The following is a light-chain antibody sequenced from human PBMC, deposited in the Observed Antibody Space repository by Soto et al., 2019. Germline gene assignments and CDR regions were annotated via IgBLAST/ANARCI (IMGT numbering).Light chain of an antibody. J-gene: IGKJ4*01. CDR1: QSVSSSY. Sequence: EIVLTQSPGTLSLSPGERATLSCRASQSVSSSYLAWYQQKPGQAPRLLIYGASSRATGIPDRFRGSGSGTDFTLPISRLEPEDFAVYYCQQYGSSPPLAFGGGTMVEIK. CDR3: QQYGSSPPLA. CDR2: GAS. V-gene: IGKV3-20*01.